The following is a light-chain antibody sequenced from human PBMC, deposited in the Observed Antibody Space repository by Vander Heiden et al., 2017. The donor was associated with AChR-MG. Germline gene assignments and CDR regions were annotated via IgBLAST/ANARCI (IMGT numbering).Light chain of an antibody. Sequence: SYELTQPPPVSVSPAQTASITCAGDKLGDKYACWYQQKPGQSPVLVIYQDSKRPSGITERFSGSNSGNTATLTISGTQAMDEADYYCQAWDSSTPYVFVTGTKVTDL. CDR1: KLGDKY. CDR2: QDS. J-gene: IGLJ1*01. CDR3: QAWDSSTPYV. V-gene: IGLV3-1*01.